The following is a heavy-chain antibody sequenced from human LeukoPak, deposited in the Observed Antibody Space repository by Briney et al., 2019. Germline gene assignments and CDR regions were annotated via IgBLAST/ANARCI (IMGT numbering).Heavy chain of an antibody. V-gene: IGHV3-23*01. CDR1: GFTFSSYA. Sequence: GGSLRLSCAASGFTFSSYAMSWVRQAPGKGLEWVSAISGSGGSTYYADSVKGRFTISRDNSKNTLYLQMNSLRAGDTAVYYCAKDQSRAVAGYYYYGMDVWGQGTTVTVSS. CDR3: AKDQSRAVAGYYYYGMDV. J-gene: IGHJ6*02. CDR2: ISGSGGST. D-gene: IGHD6-19*01.